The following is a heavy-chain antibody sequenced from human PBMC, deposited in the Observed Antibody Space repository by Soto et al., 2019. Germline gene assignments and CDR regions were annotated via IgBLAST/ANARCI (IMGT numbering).Heavy chain of an antibody. CDR2: ISYDGSNK. Sequence: PGGSLRLSCAASGFTFSSYAMHWVRQAPGKGLEWVAVISYDGSNKYYADSVKGRFTISRDNSKNTLYLQMNSLRAEDTAVYYCARKDSGFDYGMDVWGQGTTVTVSS. V-gene: IGHV3-30-3*01. D-gene: IGHD3-10*01. CDR1: GFTFSSYA. J-gene: IGHJ6*02. CDR3: ARKDSGFDYGMDV.